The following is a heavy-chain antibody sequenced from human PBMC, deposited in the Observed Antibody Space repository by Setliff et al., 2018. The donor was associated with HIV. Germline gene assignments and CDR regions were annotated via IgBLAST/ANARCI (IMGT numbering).Heavy chain of an antibody. J-gene: IGHJ1*01. CDR3: VGVNYYDASGLRAEYFQL. CDR1: GASINSYF. CDR2: IYYTGST. Sequence: TSETLSLTCTVSGASINSYFWSWIRQPPGKGPEWLGYIYYTGSTNYNLALESRITMSVDTSKNQFSLTLKSVTAADTGVYYCVGVNYYDASGLRAEYFQLWGQGTQVTVSS. V-gene: IGHV4-59*01. D-gene: IGHD3-22*01.